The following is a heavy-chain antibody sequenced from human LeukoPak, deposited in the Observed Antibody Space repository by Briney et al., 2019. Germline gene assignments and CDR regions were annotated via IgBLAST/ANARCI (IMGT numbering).Heavy chain of an antibody. Sequence: GGALRLSCVGSGFTFRSHAMSWVRQAPEKGLEFVSGIYENGGTTYYADSVKGRFTISRDNSKNTLYLQMNSLRAEDTAVYYCARGKVLWFEYWGQGTLVTVSS. CDR1: GFTFRSHA. V-gene: IGHV3-23*01. CDR3: ARGKVLWFEY. J-gene: IGHJ5*01. CDR2: IYENGGTT.